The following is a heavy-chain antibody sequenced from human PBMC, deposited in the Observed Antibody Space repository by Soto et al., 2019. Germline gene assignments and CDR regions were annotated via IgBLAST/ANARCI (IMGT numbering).Heavy chain of an antibody. CDR1: GYTLAELS. D-gene: IGHD6-13*01. CDR2: FDPEDGET. V-gene: IGHV1-24*01. CDR3: ATIISSSWSRSGWFDP. J-gene: IGHJ5*02. Sequence: ASVKVSCKVSGYTLAELSMHWVRQAPGKGLEWMGGFDPEDGETIYAQRFQGRVTMTEDTSTDTAYMELSSLRSEDTAVYYCATIISSSWSRSGWFDPWGQGTLVTVSS.